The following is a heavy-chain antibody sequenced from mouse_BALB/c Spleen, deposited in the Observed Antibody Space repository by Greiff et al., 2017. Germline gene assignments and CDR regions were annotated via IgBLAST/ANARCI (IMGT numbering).Heavy chain of an antibody. CDR1: GYTFTSYW. J-gene: IGHJ4*01. V-gene: IGHV1-69*02. CDR2: IYPSDSYT. CDR3: TRGGVKTHYAMDD. D-gene: IGHD2-2*01. Sequence: VQLQQPGAELVRPGASVKLSCKASGYTFTSYWINWVKQRPGQGLEWIGNIYPSDSYTNYNQKFKDKATLTVDKSSSTDYMQHSSPTSEDSAVYYCTRGGVKTHYAMDDWGQGTSVTVSS.